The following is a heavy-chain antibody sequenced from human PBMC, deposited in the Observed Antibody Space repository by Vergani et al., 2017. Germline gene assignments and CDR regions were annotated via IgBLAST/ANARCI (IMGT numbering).Heavy chain of an antibody. CDR1: GYTFSNYW. CDR2: IYPDDSDA. V-gene: IGHV5-51*01. Sequence: EVQLVQSGAEVTKPGESLKISCQGSGYTFSNYWIGWVRQTPGKGLEWMGTIYPDDSDARYSPSFQGQVTISADKSSNPAYLRWSSLKASDSAMYCCVRCRSVSRSGVADYWGQGTLVSVSS. CDR3: VRCRSVSRSGVADY. J-gene: IGHJ4*02. D-gene: IGHD1-26*01.